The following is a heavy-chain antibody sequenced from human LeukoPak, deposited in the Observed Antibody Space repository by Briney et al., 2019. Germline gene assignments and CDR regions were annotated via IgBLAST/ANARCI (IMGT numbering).Heavy chain of an antibody. CDR2: IRQDGSDK. V-gene: IGHV3-7*02. D-gene: IGHD3-10*01. J-gene: IGHJ4*02. CDR1: GFTFSSYW. Sequence: GGSLRLSCAASGFTFSSYWMTWVRQAPGKGLEWVANIRQDGSDKNYVDSVKGRFTISRDDAKNSLYLQMDSLRAEDTAVYYCATRGDRSFDYWGQGTLVTVSS. CDR3: ATRGDRSFDY.